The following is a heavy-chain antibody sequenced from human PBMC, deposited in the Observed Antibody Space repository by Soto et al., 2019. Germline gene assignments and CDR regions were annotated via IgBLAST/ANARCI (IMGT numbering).Heavy chain of an antibody. Sequence: QVHLQESGPGLVKPSETLSLTCSVSGGTISGYYWTWIRQPAGKGLEWIGRIYSSGNTKYNPSLQSRVTMSLATSNNQFSLRLTSVTAADTAVYYCARGQRFSDWFDPWGQGTLVTVSS. CDR3: ARGQRFSDWFDP. CDR1: GGTISGYY. CDR2: IYSSGNT. D-gene: IGHD3-3*01. J-gene: IGHJ5*02. V-gene: IGHV4-4*07.